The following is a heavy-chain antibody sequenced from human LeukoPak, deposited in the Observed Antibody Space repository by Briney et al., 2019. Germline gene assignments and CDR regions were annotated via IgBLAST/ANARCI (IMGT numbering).Heavy chain of an antibody. CDR1: GFTFSSYW. CDR3: ARSGGSSSLGY. D-gene: IGHD6-6*01. Sequence: GRSLRLSCAASGFTFSSYWMRWVRQAPGKGLVWVSHINTDVSSTTYADSVKGRLTICRDNAKNTLYLQMNSLRAEDTAVYYCARSGGSSSLGYWGQGTLVTVSS. CDR2: INTDVSST. V-gene: IGHV3-74*01. J-gene: IGHJ4*02.